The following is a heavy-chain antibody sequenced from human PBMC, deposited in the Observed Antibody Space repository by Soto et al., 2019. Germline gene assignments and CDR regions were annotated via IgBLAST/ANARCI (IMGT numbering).Heavy chain of an antibody. CDR1: GFTFNTYW. Sequence: GGSLRLSCAASGFTFNTYWMTWVRQAPGKGLEWVANIKQDGSERYYVDSVKGRFTISRDNAKNSLYLQMNSLRAEDTAVYYCARDPPYGSGTSQNYGMDIWGQGTTVTVSS. CDR3: ARDPPYGSGTSQNYGMDI. D-gene: IGHD3-10*01. J-gene: IGHJ6*02. V-gene: IGHV3-7*04. CDR2: IKQDGSER.